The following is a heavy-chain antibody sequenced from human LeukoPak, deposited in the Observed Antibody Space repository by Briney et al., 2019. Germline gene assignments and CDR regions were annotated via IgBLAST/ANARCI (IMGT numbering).Heavy chain of an antibody. J-gene: IGHJ4*02. CDR3: AKMVSYYYDSSGYSSISFFDY. CDR1: GFTFSSYA. V-gene: IGHV3-23*01. D-gene: IGHD3-22*01. Sequence: PGGSLRLSCAASGFTFSSYAMSWVRQAPGKGLEWVSAISGSGGSTYYADSAKGRFTISRDNSKNTLYLQMNSLRAEDTAVYYCAKMVSYYYDSSGYSSISFFDYWGQGTLVTVSS. CDR2: ISGSGGST.